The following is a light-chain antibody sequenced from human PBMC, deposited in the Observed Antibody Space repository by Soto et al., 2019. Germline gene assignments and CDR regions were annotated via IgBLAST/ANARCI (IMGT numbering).Light chain of an antibody. CDR2: SNN. J-gene: IGLJ3*02. CDR1: SSNIGRDT. V-gene: IGLV1-44*01. Sequence: QSVLTQPPSASGTPGQRVTISCSGSSSNIGRDTVNWYQQLPGTAPKLLIYSNNRRPSGVPDRFSGSKSGTSASLAISGLQSEDEADYYCASWDGSLNGWVFGGGTKVTVL. CDR3: ASWDGSLNGWV.